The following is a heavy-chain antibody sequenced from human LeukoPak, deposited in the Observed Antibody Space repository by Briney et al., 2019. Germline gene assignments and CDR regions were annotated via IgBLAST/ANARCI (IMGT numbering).Heavy chain of an antibody. J-gene: IGHJ6*03. CDR3: ARVSESGSYYSLYYYYYMDV. V-gene: IGHV3-74*01. CDR1: GFTLSSYW. CDR2: INSDGSST. D-gene: IGHD1-26*01. Sequence: GGSLRLSCAASGFTLSSYWMHWVRQAPGKGLVWVSRINSDGSSTSYADSVKGRFTISRDNAKNTLYLQMNSLRSEDTAVYYCARVSESGSYYSLYYYYYMDVWGKGTTVTVSS.